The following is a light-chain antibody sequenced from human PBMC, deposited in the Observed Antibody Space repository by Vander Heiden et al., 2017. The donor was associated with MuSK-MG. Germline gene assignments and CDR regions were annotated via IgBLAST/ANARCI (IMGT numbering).Light chain of an antibody. CDR1: QSISSY. J-gene: IGKJ1*01. CDR3: QQSYSTPT. CDR2: AAC. V-gene: IGKV1-39*01. Sequence: IQLTQSPSSLSASVRGRVTITCRASQSISSYLNWYQQKPGKAPKLLIYAACSLQSGVPSRFSGSGSGTDFTLTISRLQPEDFATYYCQQSYSTPTFGQGTKVEIK.